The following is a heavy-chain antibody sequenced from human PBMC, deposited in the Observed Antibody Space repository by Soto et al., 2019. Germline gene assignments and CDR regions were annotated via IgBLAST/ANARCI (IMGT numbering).Heavy chain of an antibody. J-gene: IGHJ5*02. V-gene: IGHV4-31*03. CDR1: GGSISSGGYY. CDR2: IYNSGST. Sequence: QVQLQESGPGLVKPSQTLSLTCTVSGGSISSGGYYWSWIRQHPGKGLEWIGYIYNSGSTYYNPPLKIGVTISADTSKNQFPLRWSPVAAANTAVYYCGRPPAPWGKGTLVPVPS. CDR3: GRPPAP.